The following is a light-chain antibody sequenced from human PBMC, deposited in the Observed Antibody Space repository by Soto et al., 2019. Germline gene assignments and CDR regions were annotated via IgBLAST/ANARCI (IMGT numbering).Light chain of an antibody. CDR1: SSNIGSNT. CDR2: NNS. V-gene: IGLV1-44*01. Sequence: QLVLTQPPSASGTPGQMVTISCSGSSSNIGSNTVNWYQQLPGMAPKLLIYNNSQRPSGVPDRFSGSKSGTSASLAISGLQSEDEAVYYCAAWDDSLRGLEFGGGTKLTVL. CDR3: AAWDDSLRGLE. J-gene: IGLJ2*01.